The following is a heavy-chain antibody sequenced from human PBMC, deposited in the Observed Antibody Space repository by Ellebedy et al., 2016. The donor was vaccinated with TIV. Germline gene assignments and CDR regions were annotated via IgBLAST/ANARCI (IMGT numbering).Heavy chain of an antibody. D-gene: IGHD3-16*01. Sequence: GGSLRLSCAASGFSFRSYWMSWVRQAPGKGLEWVANIYQDGGVQYYVDSVKGRFTISRDHADNSLFLQMNSLRAEDTAVYYCARRGSYGDYAVQINSWFDTWGRGTLVAVSS. J-gene: IGHJ5*02. CDR2: IYQDGGVQ. V-gene: IGHV3-7*01. CDR1: GFSFRSYW. CDR3: ARRGSYGDYAVQINSWFDT.